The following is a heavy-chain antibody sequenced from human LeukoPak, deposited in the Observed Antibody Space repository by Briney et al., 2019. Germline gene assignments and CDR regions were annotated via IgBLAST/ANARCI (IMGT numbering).Heavy chain of an antibody. CDR1: GLTFGSYT. Sequence: PGGSLRLSCTASGLTFGSYTMSWVRQAPGKGLEWVSGITATGSRTYYADSVKGRFTISRDSSKNTLYLQLNSLRADDTAVYYCATSMGGGSIDYWGQGALVTVSS. D-gene: IGHD3-16*01. V-gene: IGHV3-23*01. J-gene: IGHJ4*02. CDR3: ATSMGGGSIDY. CDR2: ITATGSRT.